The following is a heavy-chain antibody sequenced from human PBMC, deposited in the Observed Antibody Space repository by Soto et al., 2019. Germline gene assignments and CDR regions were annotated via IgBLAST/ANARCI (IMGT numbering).Heavy chain of an antibody. CDR2: IRSKSFGGTT. V-gene: IGHV3-49*03. CDR3: TRRQYLDY. J-gene: IGHJ4*02. CDR1: GFTFGECA. Sequence: GGSLRLSCTASGFTFGECAMSWFRQAPGKGLEWVGYIRSKSFGGTTEYAASVKGRFTISRDDSKSIAYLQMDSLETEDTAVYYCTRRQYLDYWGQGTLVTVSS.